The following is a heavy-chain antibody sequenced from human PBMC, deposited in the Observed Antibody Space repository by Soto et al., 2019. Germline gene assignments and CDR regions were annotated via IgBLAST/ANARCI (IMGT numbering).Heavy chain of an antibody. V-gene: IGHV3-72*01. CDR3: ARDFEKTNDYGDTIYWYFDL. Sequence: EVQLVESGGGLVQPGGSLRLSCAASGFTFSDHYMDWVRQAPGKGLEWVGRTRNKANSYTTEYAASVKGRFTISRDDSKNSLYLQMNSLKTEDTAVYYCARDFEKTNDYGDTIYWYFDLWGRGTLVTVSS. J-gene: IGHJ2*01. CDR2: TRNKANSYTT. D-gene: IGHD4-17*01. CDR1: GFTFSDHY.